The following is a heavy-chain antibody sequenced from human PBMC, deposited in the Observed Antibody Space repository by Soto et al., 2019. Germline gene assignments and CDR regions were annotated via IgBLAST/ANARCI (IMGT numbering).Heavy chain of an antibody. V-gene: IGHV4-30-4*01. J-gene: IGHJ5*02. CDR2: IYYTGST. D-gene: IGHD5-18*01. Sequence: QVQLQESGPGLVKPSQTLSLTCTVSGGSVSSDNYYWSWIRQPPGQGLEWIGYIYYTGSTKYNPSLQSRVSISLDTSQNQFSLNVRSMTAADTAVYYCARAVENSRSLLNWFYPWGQGTLVTVSS. CDR3: ARAVENSRSLLNWFYP. CDR1: GGSVSSDNYY.